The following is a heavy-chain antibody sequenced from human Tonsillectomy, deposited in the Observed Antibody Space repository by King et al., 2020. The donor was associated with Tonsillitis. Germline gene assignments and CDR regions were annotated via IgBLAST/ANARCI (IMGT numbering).Heavy chain of an antibody. J-gene: IGHJ4*02. CDR2: ISFDGSNK. D-gene: IGHD6-13*01. CDR3: GRDETAAGPENSLDY. V-gene: IGHV3-30-3*01. CDR1: GFTFSSYA. Sequence: VQLVESGGGVVQPGRSLRLSCAASGFTFSSYAMHWVRQAPGKGLEWVAVISFDGSNKYYADSVKGRFTISRDNSKNTLYLQMNSLRAEDTAVYYCGRDETAAGPENSLDYWGQGTLVTVSS.